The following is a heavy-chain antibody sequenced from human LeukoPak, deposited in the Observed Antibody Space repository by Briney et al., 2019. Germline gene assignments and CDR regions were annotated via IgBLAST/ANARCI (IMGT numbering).Heavy chain of an antibody. CDR1: GGSISSSSYY. D-gene: IGHD3-3*01. CDR2: IYYSGST. J-gene: IGHJ5*02. V-gene: IGHV4-39*01. CDR3: ARQYYDFWSDPNWFDP. Sequence: SETLSLTCTVSGGSISSSSYYWGWIRQPPGKGLEWIGSIYYSGSTYYNPSLKSRVTISVDTSKNQFSLKLSSVTAADTAVYYCARQYYDFWSDPNWFDPWGQGTLVTVSS.